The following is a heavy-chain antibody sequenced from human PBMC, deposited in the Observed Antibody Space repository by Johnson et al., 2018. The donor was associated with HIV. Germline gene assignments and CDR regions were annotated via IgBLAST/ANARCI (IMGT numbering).Heavy chain of an antibody. CDR1: GFTFSGSA. J-gene: IGHJ3*02. CDR3: TRRGYYDSSGYAFDI. D-gene: IGHD3-22*01. CDR2: IRSKANSYAT. V-gene: IGHV3-73*02. Sequence: EVQLVESWGGLVQPGGSLKLSCAASGFTFSGSAMHWVRQASGKGLEWVGRIRSKANSYATAYAASVKGRFTISRDDSKNTAYLQMNSLKTEDTAVYYCTRRGYYDSSGYAFDIWGQGTMVTVSS.